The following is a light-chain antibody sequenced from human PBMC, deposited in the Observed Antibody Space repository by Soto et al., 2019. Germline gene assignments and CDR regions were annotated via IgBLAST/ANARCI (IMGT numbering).Light chain of an antibody. CDR3: QQYYNWPPWT. J-gene: IGKJ1*01. Sequence: EIVMTQSPATLSVSAGERATLSCRASQSVSSNLAWYQQKPGQAPRLLIYGASTRATGIPARFSGSGSGTKFTPNISSLQSEDFAVYYCQQYYNWPPWTFGQGTKVDIK. CDR1: QSVSSN. V-gene: IGKV3-15*01. CDR2: GAS.